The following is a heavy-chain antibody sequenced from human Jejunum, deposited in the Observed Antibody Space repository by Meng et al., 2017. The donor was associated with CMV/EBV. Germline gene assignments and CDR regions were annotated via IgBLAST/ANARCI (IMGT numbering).Heavy chain of an antibody. D-gene: IGHD3-10*01. J-gene: IGHJ3*02. Sequence: VSGGIFNNYYWSWLRQPPGKGLEWIGYIYYAGSTTYNPSLKSRITISVDTSKNPFSLKLSSVTAADTAVYYCARNYYGSGPLVFDIWGQGTMVTVSS. V-gene: IGHV4-59*01. CDR3: ARNYYGSGPLVFDI. CDR1: GGIFNNYY. CDR2: IYYAGST.